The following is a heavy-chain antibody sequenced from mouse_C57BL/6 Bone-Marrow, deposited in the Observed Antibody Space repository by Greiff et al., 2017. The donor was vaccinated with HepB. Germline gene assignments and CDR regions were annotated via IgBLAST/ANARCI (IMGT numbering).Heavy chain of an antibody. V-gene: IGHV2-9-1*01. CDR2: IWTGGGT. CDR3: AIIDSSGYSFAY. CDR1: GFSLTSYA. Sequence: VQLVESGPGLVAPSQCLSITCTVSGFSLTSYAISWVRQPPGKGLEWLGVIWTGGGTTYNSALKSRLSISKDNSKSPAFLKMNSLQTDDTARYYCAIIDSSGYSFAYWGQGTLVTVSA. J-gene: IGHJ3*01. D-gene: IGHD3-2*02.